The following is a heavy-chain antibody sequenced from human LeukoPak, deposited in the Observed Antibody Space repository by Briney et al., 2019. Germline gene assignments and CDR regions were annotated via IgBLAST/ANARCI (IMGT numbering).Heavy chain of an antibody. J-gene: IGHJ3*02. V-gene: IGHV3-21*01. CDR1: GFTFSSYS. Sequence: GGSLRLSCSASGFTFSSYSMNWVRQAPGKGLEWVSSISSSSSYIYYADSVKGRFTISRDNAKNSLYLQMNSLRAEDTAVYYCARADYYDSSGYLPEAFDIWGQGTMVTVSS. CDR3: ARADYYDSSGYLPEAFDI. CDR2: ISSSSSYI. D-gene: IGHD3-22*01.